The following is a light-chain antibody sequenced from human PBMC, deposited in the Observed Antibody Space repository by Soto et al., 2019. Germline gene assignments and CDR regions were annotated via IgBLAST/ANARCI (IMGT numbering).Light chain of an antibody. J-gene: IGLJ2*01. CDR1: NIGSKT. Sequence: SYELTQPPSVSAAPGKTARISCGGNNIGSKTVHWYQQKPGQAPVVVRPSGIPERFSGSNSGNTATLTISRVEAGDEADYYCQVWDTSDHHVVFGGGTKLTVL. CDR3: QVWDTSDHHVV. V-gene: IGLV3-21*04.